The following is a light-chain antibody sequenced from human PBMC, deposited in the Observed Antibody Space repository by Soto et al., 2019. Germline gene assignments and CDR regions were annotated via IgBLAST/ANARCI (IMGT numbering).Light chain of an antibody. Sequence: QSALTQPPSASGTPGQRVTISCSGSSSNIGSNTVNWYQQLPGSAPKLLMYSTNQRPSGVPDRFSGSKSGTSVSLAISGLQSEDEADYYCAAWDGSLNVVLFGGGTKVTVL. V-gene: IGLV1-44*01. CDR2: STN. J-gene: IGLJ2*01. CDR1: SSNIGSNT. CDR3: AAWDGSLNVVL.